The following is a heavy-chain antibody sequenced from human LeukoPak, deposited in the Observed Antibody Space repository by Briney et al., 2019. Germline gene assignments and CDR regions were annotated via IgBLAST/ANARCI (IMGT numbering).Heavy chain of an antibody. J-gene: IGHJ4*02. V-gene: IGHV3-23*01. CDR1: GFTLRTYA. CDR2: ISGSGGST. CDR3: ASPPVDGSRSGGH. D-gene: IGHD5-24*01. Sequence: GGSLRLSCAASGFTLRTYAMSWVRQAPGKGLEWVSAISGSGGSTYYADSVKGRFTISRDNPKNTLYLQMNSLRAEDTAVYYCASPPVDGSRSGGHWGQGTLVIVSS.